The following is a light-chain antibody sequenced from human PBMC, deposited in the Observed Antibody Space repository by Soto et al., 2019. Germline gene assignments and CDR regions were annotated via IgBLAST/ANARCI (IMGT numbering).Light chain of an antibody. CDR3: QKYNTYCT. CDR1: QAIGND. V-gene: IGKV1-17*01. Sequence: IQMTQSPSSLSASVGDRVTITCRASQAIGNDLGWYQQKPGKAPKLLXFAXSNLQSGVPSRFSGSGSGTEFTLTISSLQSDDSATYYCQKYNTYCTVGQGTK. J-gene: IGKJ1*01. CDR2: AXS.